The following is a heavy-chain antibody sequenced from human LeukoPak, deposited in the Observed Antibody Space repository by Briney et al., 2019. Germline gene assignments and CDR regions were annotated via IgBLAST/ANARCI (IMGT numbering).Heavy chain of an antibody. V-gene: IGHV4-39*01. CDR3: ARRRSPYSSSWYGYFDY. J-gene: IGHJ4*02. D-gene: IGHD6-13*01. CDR2: IYYSGST. Sequence: SETLSLTCTVSSDSISSYYWNWIRQPPGKGLEWIGSIYYSGSTYYNPSLKSRVTISVDTSKNQFSLKLSSVTAADTAVYYCARRRSPYSSSWYGYFDYWGQGTLVTVSS. CDR1: SDSISSYY.